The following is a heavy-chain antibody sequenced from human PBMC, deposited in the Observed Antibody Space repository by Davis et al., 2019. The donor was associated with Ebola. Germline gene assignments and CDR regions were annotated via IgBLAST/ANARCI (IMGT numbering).Heavy chain of an antibody. CDR2: IYYSGST. CDR3: ARHPGPDY. CDR1: GGSISSGGYY. J-gene: IGHJ4*02. V-gene: IGHV4-31*03. Sequence: MPSETLSLTCTVSGGSISSGGYYWSWIRQPPGKGLEWIGYIYYSGSTSYNPSLGSRLTISLNTSKNQFSLKLNSVTAADTAVYYCARHPGPDYWGQGTLVTVSS.